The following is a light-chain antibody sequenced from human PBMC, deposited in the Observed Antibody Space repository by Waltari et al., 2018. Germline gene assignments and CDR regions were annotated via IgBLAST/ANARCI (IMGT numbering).Light chain of an antibody. Sequence: QSALAQPPSASGSPGQSVTISCTGTSSDVGGYNYVSWYQQHPGRAPRLIIYEVTKRPSGVPDRFSGSKSGNTVSLTVSGLQADDEADYHCCAYAGNTEVFGGGTRLTVL. CDR2: EVT. CDR3: CAYAGNTEV. J-gene: IGLJ2*01. CDR1: SSDVGGYNY. V-gene: IGLV2-8*01.